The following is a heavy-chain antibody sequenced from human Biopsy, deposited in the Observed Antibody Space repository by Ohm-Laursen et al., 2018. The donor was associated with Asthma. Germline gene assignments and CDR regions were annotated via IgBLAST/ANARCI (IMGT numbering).Heavy chain of an antibody. D-gene: IGHD1-26*01. CDR3: ARAGALIVGATMGY. CDR1: GYTFTSYY. CDR2: INPSGGST. J-gene: IGHJ4*02. Sequence: SAKVSCKVSGYTFTSYYMHWGRQAPGQGLEWMGIINPSGGSTSYAQKFQGRVTMTRDTSTSTVYMELSSLRSEDTAVYYCARAGALIVGATMGYWGQGTLVTVSS. V-gene: IGHV1-46*01.